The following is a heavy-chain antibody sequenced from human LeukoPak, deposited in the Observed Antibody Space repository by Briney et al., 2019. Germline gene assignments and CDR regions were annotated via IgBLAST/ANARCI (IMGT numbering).Heavy chain of an antibody. Sequence: ASVKVSCKVSGYTLTELSMHWVRQAPGKGLGWMGGFDPEDGETIYAQKFQGRVTMTEDTSTDTAYMELSSLRSEDTAVHYCATGRGSGSYYSDHYYYYGMDVWGQGTTVTVSS. V-gene: IGHV1-24*01. CDR2: FDPEDGET. CDR3: ATGRGSGSYYSDHYYYYGMDV. D-gene: IGHD3-10*01. J-gene: IGHJ6*02. CDR1: GYTLTELS.